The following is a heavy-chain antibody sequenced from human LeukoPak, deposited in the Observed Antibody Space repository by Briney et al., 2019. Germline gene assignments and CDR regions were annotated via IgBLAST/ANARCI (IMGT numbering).Heavy chain of an antibody. CDR3: ADTGVGY. Sequence: GGSLRLSCAASGFTFSNYWMSWVRQAPGKGLEWVANIKQNGSEKTYVDSVKGRFTISRDNAQNSLYLQMNSLRVEDTAVYYCADTGVGYWGQGSLVTVSA. V-gene: IGHV3-7*01. D-gene: IGHD2-8*01. CDR1: GFTFSNYW. J-gene: IGHJ4*02. CDR2: IKQNGSEK.